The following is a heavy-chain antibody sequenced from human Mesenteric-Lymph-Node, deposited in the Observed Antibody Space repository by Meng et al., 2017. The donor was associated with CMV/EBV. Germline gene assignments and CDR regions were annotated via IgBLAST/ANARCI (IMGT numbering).Heavy chain of an antibody. J-gene: IGHJ5*02. CDR1: GFTVSSNY. D-gene: IGHD1-7*01. CDR3: ARGWNYPRWFDP. Sequence: GESLKISCAASGFTVSSNYMSWVRQAPGKGLEWVSVIYSGGSTYCADSVKGRFTISRDNSKNTLYLQMNSLRAEDTAVYYCARGWNYPRWFDPWGQGTLVTVSS. V-gene: IGHV3-53*01. CDR2: IYSGGST.